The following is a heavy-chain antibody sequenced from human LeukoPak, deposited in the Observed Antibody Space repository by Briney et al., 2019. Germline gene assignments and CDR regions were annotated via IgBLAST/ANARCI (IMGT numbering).Heavy chain of an antibody. CDR1: GFTFNSFE. Sequence: GGSLRLSCAASGFTFNSFETNWVRRAPGKGLEWLSYISISGGTIYYADSVKGRFTISRDNAKNSLYLQMNSLRAEDTAVYYCAREVGATPARFDYWGQGTLVTVSS. CDR3: AREVGATPARFDY. CDR2: ISISGGTI. V-gene: IGHV3-48*03. D-gene: IGHD1-26*01. J-gene: IGHJ4*02.